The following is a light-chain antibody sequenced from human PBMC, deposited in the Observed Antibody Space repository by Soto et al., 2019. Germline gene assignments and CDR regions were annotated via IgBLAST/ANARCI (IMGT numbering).Light chain of an antibody. Sequence: EIVMTQSPATLSVSPGERATLSCRASQSVSSNVAWYQQKPGQAPRLLIYAAFIRPTAIPARFSGSGSGSEFTLTISSLQSEDCAVYYCQQYNDWPPYSFGQGTKVEIK. CDR3: QQYNDWPPYS. J-gene: IGKJ2*01. V-gene: IGKV3-15*01. CDR1: QSVSSN. CDR2: AAF.